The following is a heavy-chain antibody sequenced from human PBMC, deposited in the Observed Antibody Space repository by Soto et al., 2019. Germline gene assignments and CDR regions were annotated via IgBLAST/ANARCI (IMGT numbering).Heavy chain of an antibody. CDR1: GYRFTSYW. D-gene: IGHD6-13*01. J-gene: IGHJ1*01. Sequence: GESLKISCRTSGYRFTSYWIGWVRQMPGKGLEWMGVIYPGDSDTRYSPSFQGQVAISADKSINTAYLQWSSLKASDTAMYYCARHSGVAEDGTDWGQGTLVTSPQ. CDR3: ARHSGVAEDGTD. V-gene: IGHV5-51*01. CDR2: IYPGDSDT.